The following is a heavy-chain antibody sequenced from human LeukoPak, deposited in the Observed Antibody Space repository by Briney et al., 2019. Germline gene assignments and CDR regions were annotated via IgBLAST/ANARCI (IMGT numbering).Heavy chain of an antibody. V-gene: IGHV3-23*01. D-gene: IGHD2-2*01. CDR3: AKDRRYCSSTSCPNDY. J-gene: IGHJ4*02. Sequence: PGGSLRLSCAASGFTFINYAMGWVRQAPGKGLEWVSAISGSGGSTYYADSVKGRFTISRDNSKNTLYLQMNSPRAEDTAVYYCAKDRRYCSSTSCPNDYWGQGTLVTVSS. CDR2: ISGSGGST. CDR1: GFTFINYA.